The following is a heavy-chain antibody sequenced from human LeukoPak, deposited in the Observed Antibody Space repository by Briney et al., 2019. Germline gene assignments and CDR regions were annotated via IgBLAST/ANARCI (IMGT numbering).Heavy chain of an antibody. V-gene: IGHV3-23*01. J-gene: IGHJ5*02. CDR1: GFTFSSYA. D-gene: IGHD3-10*01. CDR2: ISGGGGST. Sequence: GGSLRLSCAASGFTFSSYAMSWVRQAPGKGLEWVSAISGGGGSTYYADSVKGRFTISRDNSKNTLYLQMNSLRAEDTAVYYCAKDNSGSYYPNWFDPWGQGTLVTVSS. CDR3: AKDNSGSYYPNWFDP.